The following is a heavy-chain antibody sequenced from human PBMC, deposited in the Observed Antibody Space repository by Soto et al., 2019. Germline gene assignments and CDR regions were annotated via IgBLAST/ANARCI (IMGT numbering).Heavy chain of an antibody. CDR3: AYPSIAARPDFYYYGMDV. CDR1: RFTFSSYD. J-gene: IGHJ6*02. V-gene: IGHV3-30*02. D-gene: IGHD6-6*01. CDR2: KRYGGSNG. Sequence: GGSLRLSCAASRFTFSSYDMYWVRQAPGKGLEWVAVKRYGGSNGYYADSVKGRFTISRDNSKNTLYLQMNSLRAEDTAVYYCAYPSIAARPDFYYYGMDVWGQGTTVTVSS.